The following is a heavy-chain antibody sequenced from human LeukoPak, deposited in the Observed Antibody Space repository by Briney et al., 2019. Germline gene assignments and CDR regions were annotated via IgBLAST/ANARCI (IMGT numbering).Heavy chain of an antibody. D-gene: IGHD6-13*01. CDR3: AKYSSSSNYYYYYGMDV. J-gene: IGHJ6*02. Sequence: GGSLRLSCAASGFTFSSYAMHWVRQAPGKGLEWVAVISYDGSNKYYADSVKGRFTISRDNSKNTLYLQMNSLRAEDTAVYYCAKYSSSSNYYYYYGMDVWGQGTTVTVSS. V-gene: IGHV3-30*04. CDR2: ISYDGSNK. CDR1: GFTFSSYA.